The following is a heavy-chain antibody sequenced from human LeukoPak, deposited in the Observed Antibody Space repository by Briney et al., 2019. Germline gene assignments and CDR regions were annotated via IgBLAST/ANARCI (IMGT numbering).Heavy chain of an antibody. CDR2: ISGSGVST. CDR1: GFTFSSDA. CDR3: AKDLRGYSYADY. D-gene: IGHD5-18*01. V-gene: IGHV3-23*01. J-gene: IGHJ4*02. Sequence: PGGSVRLSCAASGFTFSSDAISWVRQAPGKGLEWVLAISGSGVSTYYADSVKGRFTISRDNSKNTLYLQMNSLRVEDTAIYYCAKDLRGYSYADYWGQGTLVTVSS.